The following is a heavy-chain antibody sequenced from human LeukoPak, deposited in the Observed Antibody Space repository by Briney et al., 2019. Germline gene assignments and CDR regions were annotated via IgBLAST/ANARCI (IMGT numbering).Heavy chain of an antibody. D-gene: IGHD3-22*01. CDR1: GFTVSSNY. J-gene: IGHJ1*01. CDR2: IYSGGST. V-gene: IGHV3-66*01. Sequence: GGSLRLSCAASGFTVSSNYMSWVRQAPGKGLEWVSVIYSGGSTYYADSVKGRFTISRDNSKNTLYLQMNSLRAEDTAVYYCARAINYYDSSGYLIHWGQDTLVTVSS. CDR3: ARAINYYDSSGYLIH.